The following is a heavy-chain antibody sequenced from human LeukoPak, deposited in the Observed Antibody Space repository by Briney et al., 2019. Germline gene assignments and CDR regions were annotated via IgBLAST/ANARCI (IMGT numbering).Heavy chain of an antibody. CDR2: INPGGDST. CDR1: GYTFTSYY. V-gene: IGHV1-46*01. D-gene: IGHD3-10*01. Sequence: ASVKVSFTASGYTFTSYYMHWVRQAPGQGLEWMGIINPGGDSTNFAQNFQGRVTLTRDTSTSTVYMELSSLSSEDTAIYYCARTLSGSGISYWGQGTLVIVSS. J-gene: IGHJ4*02. CDR3: ARTLSGSGISY.